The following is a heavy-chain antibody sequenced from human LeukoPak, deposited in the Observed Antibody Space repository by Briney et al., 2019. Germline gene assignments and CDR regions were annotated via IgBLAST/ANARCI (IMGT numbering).Heavy chain of an antibody. CDR3: ARDVPSVVVVPAATLYYYYYMDV. CDR2: ISSSGSTI. Sequence: LSLTCAIYGGSFSGYYWSWIRQPPGKGLEWVSYISSSGSTIYYADSVKGRFTISRDNAKNSLYLQMNSLRAEDTAVYYCARDVPSVVVVPAATLYYYYYMDVWGKGTTVTVSS. V-gene: IGHV3-11*04. CDR1: GGSFSGYY. D-gene: IGHD2-2*01. J-gene: IGHJ6*03.